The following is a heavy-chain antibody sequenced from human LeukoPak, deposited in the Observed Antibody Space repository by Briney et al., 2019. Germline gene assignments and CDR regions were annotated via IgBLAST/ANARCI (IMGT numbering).Heavy chain of an antibody. V-gene: IGHV3-30*09. CDR3: VRVSGFCTNGVCPSFDP. CDR2: VSYDGTDT. D-gene: IGHD2-8*01. J-gene: IGHJ5*02. CDR1: GFTFTNYA. Sequence: GGSLRLSCAASGFTFTNYAMNWVRQAPGKGLEWVATVSYDGTDTFYADSVKGRFAIFRDNSKNTLYLQMNSLRTEDTAVYYCVRVSGFCTNGVCPSFDPWGQGTLVTVSS.